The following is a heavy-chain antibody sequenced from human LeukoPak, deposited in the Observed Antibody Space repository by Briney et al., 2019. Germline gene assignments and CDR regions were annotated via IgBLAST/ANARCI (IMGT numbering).Heavy chain of an antibody. J-gene: IGHJ4*02. V-gene: IGHV1-69*05. CDR2: IITIFGTA. CDR1: GGTFSNYA. Sequence: SVKVSCKASGGTFSNYAISWGRQAPGQGLEWMGGIITIFGTANYAKEFQGRITITTDESTYTVYMELSRLRYEDTAVYSCARLYSGRYWGDYWGQGTLVTVSS. D-gene: IGHD1-26*01. CDR3: ARLYSGRYWGDY.